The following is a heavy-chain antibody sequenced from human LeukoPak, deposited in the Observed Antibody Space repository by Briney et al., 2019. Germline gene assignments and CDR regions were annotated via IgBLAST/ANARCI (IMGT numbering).Heavy chain of an antibody. V-gene: IGHV3-7*01. D-gene: IGHD3-16*01. CDR3: ARLADYDYVWGSDF. CDR2: IKQDGSEQ. CDR1: GFSFSMFW. J-gene: IGHJ4*02. Sequence: GGSLRLSCGASGFSFSMFWMTWVRQAPGKGLEWVANIKQDGSEQYYVDSVKGRFTVSRDNAKNSLYLQMNRLRVEDTAVYYCARLADYDYVWGSDFWGQGTLVAVSS.